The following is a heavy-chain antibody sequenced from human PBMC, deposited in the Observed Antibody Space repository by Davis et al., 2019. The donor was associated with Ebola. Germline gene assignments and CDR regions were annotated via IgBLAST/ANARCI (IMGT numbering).Heavy chain of an antibody. CDR3: AREGGYLGYYYGMDV. D-gene: IGHD6-13*01. CDR1: GFTFSSYS. V-gene: IGHV3-21*01. CDR2: ISSSSSYI. J-gene: IGHJ6*02. Sequence: GESLKISCAASGFTFSSYSMNWVRQAPGKGLEWVSSISSSSSYIYYADSVKGRFTISRDNAKNSLYLQMNSLRAEDTAVYYCAREGGYLGYYYGMDVWGQGTTVTVSS.